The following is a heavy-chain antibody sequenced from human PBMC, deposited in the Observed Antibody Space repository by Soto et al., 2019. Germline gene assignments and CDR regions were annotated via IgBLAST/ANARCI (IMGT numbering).Heavy chain of an antibody. J-gene: IGHJ4*02. V-gene: IGHV1-2*04. Sequence: ASLKVSCKASGYTFTGYYMHWVRQAPGQGLEWMGWINPNSGGTNYAQKFQGWVTMTRDTSISTAYMELSRLRSDDTAVYYCAREGPGGDYCSGGSCYFDYWGQGTLVTVSS. CDR3: AREGPGGDYCSGGSCYFDY. D-gene: IGHD2-15*01. CDR1: GYTFTGYY. CDR2: INPNSGGT.